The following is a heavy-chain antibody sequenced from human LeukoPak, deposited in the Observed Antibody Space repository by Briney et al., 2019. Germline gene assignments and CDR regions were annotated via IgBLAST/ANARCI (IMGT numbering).Heavy chain of an antibody. CDR1: GFTFSSYW. V-gene: IGHV3-74*01. CDR3: ARVSRYSSSWYQVGRSDAFDI. CDR2: INSDGSST. D-gene: IGHD6-13*01. J-gene: IGHJ3*02. Sequence: GGSLRLSCAASGFTFSSYWMHWVRQAPGKGLVWVSRINSDGSSTSYADSVKGRFTISRDNAKNTLYLQMNSLRAEDTAVYYCARVSRYSSSWYQVGRSDAFDIWGQGTMVTVSS.